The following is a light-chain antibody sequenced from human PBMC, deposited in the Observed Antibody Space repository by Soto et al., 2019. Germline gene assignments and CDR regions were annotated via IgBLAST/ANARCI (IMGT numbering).Light chain of an antibody. J-gene: IGKJ1*01. V-gene: IGKV3-20*01. Sequence: EIVLTQSPGTLSLSPGERATLSCRASQSVSSIYLAWYQQKPGQAPRLFIYGASSRATSIPDRFSGSGSGTDFTLTISRLEPEDFAVYYCQQYGSSRWTFGQGTKVEI. CDR2: GAS. CDR3: QQYGSSRWT. CDR1: QSVSSIY.